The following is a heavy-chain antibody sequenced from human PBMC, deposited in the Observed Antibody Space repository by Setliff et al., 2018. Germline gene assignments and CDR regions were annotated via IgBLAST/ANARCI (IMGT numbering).Heavy chain of an antibody. Sequence: SETLSLTCTVSGGSISGTINYWVWIRQPPGKGLEWIGHIYHHGNTYYNPSLESRLTMSVDTAKNQFSLKLTSVTAADTAIYYCATLPWETTNYFDLWGRGTLVTVSS. V-gene: IGHV4-39*07. CDR2: IYHHGNT. J-gene: IGHJ2*01. CDR1: GGSISGTINY. D-gene: IGHD4-17*01. CDR3: ATLPWETTNYFDL.